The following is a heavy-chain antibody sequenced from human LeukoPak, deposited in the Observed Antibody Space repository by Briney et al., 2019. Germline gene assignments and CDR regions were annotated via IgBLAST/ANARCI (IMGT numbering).Heavy chain of an antibody. Sequence: ASVKVSCKVSGYTLTELSMHWVRQAPGKGHEWMGGFDPEDGETIYAQKFQGRVTMTEDTSTDTAYMELGMLRLQNTAVYHGATLYSYGYFAYWGQGSLATVSS. CDR3: ATLYSYGYFAY. V-gene: IGHV1-24*01. CDR2: FDPEDGET. J-gene: IGHJ4*02. CDR1: GYTLTELS. D-gene: IGHD5-18*01.